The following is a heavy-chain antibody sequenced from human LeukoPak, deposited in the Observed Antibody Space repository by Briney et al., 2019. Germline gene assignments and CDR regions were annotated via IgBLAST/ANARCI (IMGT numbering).Heavy chain of an antibody. CDR3: ARSPKRITIFGVPSGSVDY. CDR1: GYSFTSYW. CDR2: IYPGDSDT. D-gene: IGHD3-3*01. Sequence: GESLQISCQGSGYSFTSYWIGWVRQMPGKGLEWMGIIYPGDSDTRYSPSFQGQVTISADKSISTAYLQWSSLKASDTAMYYCARSPKRITIFGVPSGSVDYWGQGTLVTVSS. V-gene: IGHV5-51*01. J-gene: IGHJ4*02.